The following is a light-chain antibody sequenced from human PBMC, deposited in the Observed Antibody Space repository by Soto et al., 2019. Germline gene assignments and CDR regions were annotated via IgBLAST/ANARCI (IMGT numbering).Light chain of an antibody. J-gene: IGLJ1*01. CDR3: SSYSTSFFYV. Sequence: QSALTQPASVSGSPGQSITISCTGTSSDVGGYNYVSWYQQHPGKAPKLMIYEVSNRPSGVSNRFSGSKSGNTASLTISGLQAEDEADYYCSSYSTSFFYVFGTGTKATVL. CDR2: EVS. CDR1: SSDVGGYNY. V-gene: IGLV2-14*01.